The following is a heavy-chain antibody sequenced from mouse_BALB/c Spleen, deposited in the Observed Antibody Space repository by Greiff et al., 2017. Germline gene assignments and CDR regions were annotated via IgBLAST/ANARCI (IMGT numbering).Heavy chain of an antibody. Sequence: QVQLQQSGAELVRPGSSVKISCKASGYAFSSYWMNWVKQRPGQGLEWIGQIYPGDGDTNYNGKFKGKATLTADKSSSTAYMQLSSLTSEDSAVYFCANRWAYSMDYWGQGTSVTVSS. J-gene: IGHJ4*01. CDR3: ANRWAYSMDY. D-gene: IGHD2-14*01. CDR2: IYPGDGDT. V-gene: IGHV1-80*01. CDR1: GYAFSSYW.